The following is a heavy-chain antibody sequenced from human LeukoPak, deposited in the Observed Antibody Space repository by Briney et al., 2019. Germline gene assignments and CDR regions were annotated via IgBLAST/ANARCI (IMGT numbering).Heavy chain of an antibody. CDR2: INHRGST. J-gene: IGHJ3*02. V-gene: IGHV4-34*01. D-gene: IGHD1-7*01. CDR3: ARGELRGAFDI. CDR1: GGSFSGYY. Sequence: SETLSLSCAVYGGSFSGYYWSWIRQPPGKGLEWIGEINHRGSTNYNPSLKSRVTISVDTSKKQFSLKLSSVTAADTAVYYCARGELRGAFDIWGQGTMVTVSS.